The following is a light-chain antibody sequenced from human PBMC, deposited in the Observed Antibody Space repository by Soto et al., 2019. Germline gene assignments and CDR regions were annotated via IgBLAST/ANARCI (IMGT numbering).Light chain of an antibody. Sequence: DIVMTQSPDSLAVSLGERATIDCKSSQSLLCSPNNKNYLAWYQQKPGQPPKLLIYWASTRESGVPDRFTGSGSGTDFTLTISSLQAEDVAVYYCQQYYDAPQTFGRGTKVEIK. J-gene: IGKJ1*01. CDR3: QQYYDAPQT. CDR1: QSLLCSPNNKNY. V-gene: IGKV4-1*01. CDR2: WAS.